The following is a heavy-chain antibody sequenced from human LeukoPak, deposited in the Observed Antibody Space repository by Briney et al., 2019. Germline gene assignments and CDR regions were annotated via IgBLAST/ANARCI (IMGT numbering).Heavy chain of an antibody. CDR3: ARRGIAVAGTPAEYFQH. CDR2: IYPGDSDT. CDR1: GYRFTTYW. J-gene: IGHJ1*01. D-gene: IGHD6-19*01. Sequence: GEPLKISCQGSGYRFTTYWIGWVRQMPGKGLEWMGIIYPGDSDTRYSPSFQGQVTISADKSFSTAYLQWSSLKASDTAMYYCARRGIAVAGTPAEYFQHWGQGTLVIVSS. V-gene: IGHV5-51*01.